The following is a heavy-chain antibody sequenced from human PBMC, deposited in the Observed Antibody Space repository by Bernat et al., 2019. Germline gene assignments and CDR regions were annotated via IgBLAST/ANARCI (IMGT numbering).Heavy chain of an antibody. V-gene: IGHV3-7*03. J-gene: IGHJ5*02. CDR3: ARGPGRQWLRGFDP. D-gene: IGHD6-19*01. Sequence: VQLVESGGGLVQPGGSLRLSCAASGFTFSSYWMSWVRQAPGKGLEWVANIKQDGSEKYYVDSVKGRFTISRDNAKNSLYLQMNSLRAEDTAVYYCARGPGRQWLRGFDPWGQGTLVTVSS. CDR1: GFTFSSYW. CDR2: IKQDGSEK.